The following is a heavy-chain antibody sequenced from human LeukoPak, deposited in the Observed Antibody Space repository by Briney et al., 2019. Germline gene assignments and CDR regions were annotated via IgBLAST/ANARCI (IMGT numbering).Heavy chain of an antibody. Sequence: GGSLRLSCAASGFTFSNYFMSWVRQAPGKGLEWVSGISGNGGSTYYVDSVKGRFTISRDNSKNTLYLQMNSLRAEDTAVYYCAKAFFGVEPFDYWGQGTLVTVSS. J-gene: IGHJ4*02. CDR3: AKAFFGVEPFDY. CDR1: GFTFSNYF. CDR2: ISGNGGST. D-gene: IGHD3-3*01. V-gene: IGHV3-23*01.